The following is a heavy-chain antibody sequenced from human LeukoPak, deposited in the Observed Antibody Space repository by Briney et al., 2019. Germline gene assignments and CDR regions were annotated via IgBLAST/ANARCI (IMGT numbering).Heavy chain of an antibody. CDR3: ARDQYGSGSYSRLDY. D-gene: IGHD3-10*01. CDR1: GFTFSSYS. V-gene: IGHV3-21*01. Sequence: GGSLRLSCAASGFTFSSYSMNWVRQAPGKGLEWVSSISSSSSYIYYADSVKGRFTISRDNAKNSLYLQMNGLRAEDTAVYYCARDQYGSGSYSRLDYWGQGTLVTVSS. CDR2: ISSSSSYI. J-gene: IGHJ4*02.